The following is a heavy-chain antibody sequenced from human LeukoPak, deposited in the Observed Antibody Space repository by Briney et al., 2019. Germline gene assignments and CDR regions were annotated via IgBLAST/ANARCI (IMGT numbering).Heavy chain of an antibody. V-gene: IGHV3-9*01. CDR3: AKGVRITMVRGAFDI. J-gene: IGHJ3*02. Sequence: GGSLRLSCAASGFTFADYAMHWVRHAPGKGLEWVSGISWNSGSIGYADSVKGRFTISRDNAKNSLYLQMNSLRAEDTALYYCAKGVRITMVRGAFDIWGEGKMVTVSS. CDR1: GFTFADYA. D-gene: IGHD3-10*01. CDR2: ISWNSGSI.